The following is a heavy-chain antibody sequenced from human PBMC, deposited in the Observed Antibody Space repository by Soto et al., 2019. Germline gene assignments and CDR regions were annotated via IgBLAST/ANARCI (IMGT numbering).Heavy chain of an antibody. CDR3: ARDLLLRRSSRNWFDP. J-gene: IGHJ5*02. Sequence: QVQLVQSGAEVKKPGASVKVSCKASGYTFTSYGIIWVRQAPGQGLEWMGWISAYNGNTNYAQKLQGRVTMTTDTSTSTAYMERRSLRSDDTAVYYCARDLLLRRSSRNWFDPWGQGTLVTVSS. CDR1: GYTFTSYG. CDR2: ISAYNGNT. D-gene: IGHD3-22*01. V-gene: IGHV1-18*04.